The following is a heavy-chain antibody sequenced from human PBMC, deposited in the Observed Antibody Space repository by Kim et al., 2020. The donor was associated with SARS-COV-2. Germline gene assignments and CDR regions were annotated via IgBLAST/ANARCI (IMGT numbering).Heavy chain of an antibody. V-gene: IGHV1-18*01. J-gene: IGHJ4*02. CDR3: ARDTYGDYLTDY. Sequence: YAQKLQGRVTMTTDPSTSTAYMELRSLRSDDTAVYYCARDTYGDYLTDYWGQGTLVTVSS. D-gene: IGHD4-17*01.